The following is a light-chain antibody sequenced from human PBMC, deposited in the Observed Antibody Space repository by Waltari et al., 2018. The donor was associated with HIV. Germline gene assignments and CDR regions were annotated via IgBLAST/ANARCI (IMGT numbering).Light chain of an antibody. J-gene: IGLJ2*01. CDR2: DFT. CDR3: SSYSGSNTLV. Sequence: QSALTQPPSASGSPGQSVTISCTGTSSDVGGYNYVSWYQQLPGRPPKLMIYDFTKRPSGVPDRFSGSESGITASLTVSGLQAEDESDYFCSSYSGSNTLVFGGGTKLTVL. CDR1: SSDVGGYNY. V-gene: IGLV2-8*01.